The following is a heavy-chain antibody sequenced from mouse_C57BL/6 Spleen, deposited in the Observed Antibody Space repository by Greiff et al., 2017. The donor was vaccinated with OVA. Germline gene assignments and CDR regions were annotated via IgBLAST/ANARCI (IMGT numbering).Heavy chain of an antibody. CDR1: GFTFSDYG. Sequence: EVQVVESGGGLVQPGGSLKLSCAASGFTFSDYGMAWVRQAPRKGPEWVAFISNLAYSIYYADTVTGRFTISRENAKNTLYLEMSSLRSEDTAMYYCARHPTNYGNYWYFDVWGTGTTVTVSS. CDR2: ISNLAYSI. CDR3: ARHPTNYGNYWYFDV. V-gene: IGHV5-15*01. D-gene: IGHD2-1*01. J-gene: IGHJ1*03.